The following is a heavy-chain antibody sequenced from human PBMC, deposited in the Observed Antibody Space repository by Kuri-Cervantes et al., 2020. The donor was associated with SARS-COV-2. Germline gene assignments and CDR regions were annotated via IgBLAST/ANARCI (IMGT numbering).Heavy chain of an antibody. CDR2: INPNSGGT. Sequence: ASVKVSCKASGYTFPGYYMHWVRQAPGQGREWMGWINPNSGGTNYGQKFQGWVTMTRDKSISTVYMELSRLRSDDKAVYYCARSTPLRRLVVISQGGAFGIWGQGTMVTVSS. CDR1: GYTFPGYY. V-gene: IGHV1-2*04. CDR3: ARSTPLRRLVVISQGGAFGI. J-gene: IGHJ3*02. D-gene: IGHD3-22*01.